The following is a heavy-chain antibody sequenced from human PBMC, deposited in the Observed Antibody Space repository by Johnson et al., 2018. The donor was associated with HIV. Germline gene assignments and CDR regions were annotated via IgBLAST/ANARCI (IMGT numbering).Heavy chain of an antibody. D-gene: IGHD2-21*01. Sequence: QVQLVESGGGVVQPGGSLRLSCAASGFTFSSYGMHWVRQAPGKGLEWVAVISYDGSNKYYADSVKGRFTISRDNSKNTLYLQMNSLRAEDTAVYYCAKEKPGYCGGDCDSDDAFGIWGQGTMVTVSS. CDR1: GFTFSSYG. V-gene: IGHV3-33*05. CDR3: AKEKPGYCGGDCDSDDAFGI. CDR2: ISYDGSNK. J-gene: IGHJ3*02.